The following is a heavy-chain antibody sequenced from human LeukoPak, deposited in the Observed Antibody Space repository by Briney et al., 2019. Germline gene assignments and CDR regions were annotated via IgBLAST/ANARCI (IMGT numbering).Heavy chain of an antibody. CDR1: GYTFTSYA. CDR3: ARCGYSTSWYPFDP. Sequence: GASVKVSCKASGYTFTSYAMHWVRQAPGQRLEWMGWINAGNGNTKYSQKFQGRVTITRDASASTAYMELSSLRSEDTPVYYCARCGYSTSWYPFDPWGQGTLVTVSS. D-gene: IGHD6-13*01. V-gene: IGHV1-3*01. CDR2: INAGNGNT. J-gene: IGHJ5*02.